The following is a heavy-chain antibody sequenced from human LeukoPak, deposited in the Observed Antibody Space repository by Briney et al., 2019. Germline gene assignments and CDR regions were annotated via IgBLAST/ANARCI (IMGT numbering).Heavy chain of an antibody. CDR2: ISYDGSNK. V-gene: IGHV3-30-3*02. J-gene: IGHJ1*01. Sequence: GGSLRLSCAASGFTFSSYAMHWVRQAPGKGLEWVAVISYDGSNKYYADSVKGRFTISRDNSKNTLYLQMNSLRAEDTAVYYCANDQGYRTQDCSSTSCSVYFQHWGQGTLVTVSS. CDR3: ANDQGYRTQDCSSTSCSVYFQH. D-gene: IGHD2-2*01. CDR1: GFTFSSYA.